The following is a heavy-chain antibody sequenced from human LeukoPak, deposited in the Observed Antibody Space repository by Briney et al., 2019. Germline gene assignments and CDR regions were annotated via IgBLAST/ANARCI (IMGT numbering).Heavy chain of an antibody. D-gene: IGHD1-26*01. CDR1: GFTFSDYY. Sequence: GSLRLSCAASGFTFSDYYMSWIRQPPGKGLEWIGYIYYSGSTNYNPSLKSRVTISVDTSKNQFSLRLSSVTAADTAVYYCARQRAGPLHYFDYWGQGTLVTVSS. CDR3: ARQRAGPLHYFDY. CDR2: IYYSGST. V-gene: IGHV4-59*08. J-gene: IGHJ4*02.